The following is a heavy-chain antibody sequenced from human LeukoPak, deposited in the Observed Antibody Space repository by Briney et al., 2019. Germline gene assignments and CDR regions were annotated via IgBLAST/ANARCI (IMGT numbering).Heavy chain of an antibody. CDR2: ISGSGGST. CDR1: GFTFSDYY. J-gene: IGHJ3*02. Sequence: GGSLRLSCAASGFTFSDYYMSWIRQAPGKGLEWVSAISGSGGSTYYADSVKGRFTISRDNSKNTLYLQMNSLRAEDTAVYYCAKDIVVVPAAVPYDAFDIWGQGTMVTVSS. D-gene: IGHD2-2*01. CDR3: AKDIVVVPAAVPYDAFDI. V-gene: IGHV3-23*01.